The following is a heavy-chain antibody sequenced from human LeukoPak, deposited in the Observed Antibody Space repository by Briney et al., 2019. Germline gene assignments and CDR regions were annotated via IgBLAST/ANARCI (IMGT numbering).Heavy chain of an antibody. J-gene: IGHJ4*02. CDR2: IKPDGSED. Sequence: GGSLRLSCAGSEFTFSSYRMSWVRQAPGKGLEWVAYIKPDGSEDYYVDSVKGRFTISRDNAESSLYLQMNSLRVEDTAVYYCTRGDSASKIDYWGQGTLVTVSS. CDR3: TRGDSASKIDY. CDR1: EFTFSSYR. D-gene: IGHD3-22*01. V-gene: IGHV3-7*01.